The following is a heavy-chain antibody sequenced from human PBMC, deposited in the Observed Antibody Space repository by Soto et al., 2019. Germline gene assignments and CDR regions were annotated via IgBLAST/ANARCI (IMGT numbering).Heavy chain of an antibody. CDR2: INANNGNT. J-gene: IGHJ4*02. CDR1: GYTFTSYG. CDR3: ARDLNLGLGDY. V-gene: IGHV1-18*01. Sequence: QVQLVQSGAEVKKPGASVKVSCKASGYTFTSYGLSWVRQAPGQGLEWMGWINANNGNTKYAQKPQGRVTMTTDTSTTTAYMELRSLSSDDTAVYYCARDLNLGLGDYWGQGTLVTVSS. D-gene: IGHD7-27*01.